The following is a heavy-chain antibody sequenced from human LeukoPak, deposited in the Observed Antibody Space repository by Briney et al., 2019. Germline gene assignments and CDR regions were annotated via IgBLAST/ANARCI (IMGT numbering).Heavy chain of an antibody. V-gene: IGHV1-2*02. Sequence: ASVKVSCKASGYTFIDYFIHWMRQTPGQGLEWLGWINPNSGVTRYAQKFPDRVTMTRDTAAYMELSSLKSDDTAMYYCVRAVSGTLGGAFDIWGQGTAVTVSS. J-gene: IGHJ3*02. CDR1: GYTFIDYF. CDR2: INPNSGVT. D-gene: IGHD1-7*01. CDR3: VRAVSGTLGGAFDI.